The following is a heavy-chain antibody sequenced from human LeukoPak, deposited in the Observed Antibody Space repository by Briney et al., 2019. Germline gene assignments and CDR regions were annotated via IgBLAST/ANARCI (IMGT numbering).Heavy chain of an antibody. CDR3: ARDTAVTNADY. Sequence: PSETLSLTCTVSGGSISSSSYYWGWIRQPPGKELEWIGSIYYSGSTYYNPSLKSRVTISVDTSKNQFSLKLSSVTAADTAVYYCARDTAVTNADYWGQGTLVTVSS. V-gene: IGHV4-39*07. CDR2: IYYSGST. D-gene: IGHD4-17*01. J-gene: IGHJ4*02. CDR1: GGSISSSSYY.